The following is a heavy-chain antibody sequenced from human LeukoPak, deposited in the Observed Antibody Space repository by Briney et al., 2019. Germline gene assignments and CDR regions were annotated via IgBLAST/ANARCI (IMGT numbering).Heavy chain of an antibody. Sequence: PSETLSLTCTVSGGSISSYYWSWIRQPPGKGLEWIGYMYYSGNTNYNPSLKSRVTISVDTSKNQFSLKLSSVTAADTAVYYCATGSGDFDYWGQGTLVTVSS. CDR3: ATGSGDFDY. D-gene: IGHD6-19*01. J-gene: IGHJ4*02. CDR2: MYYSGNT. V-gene: IGHV4-59*01. CDR1: GGSISSYY.